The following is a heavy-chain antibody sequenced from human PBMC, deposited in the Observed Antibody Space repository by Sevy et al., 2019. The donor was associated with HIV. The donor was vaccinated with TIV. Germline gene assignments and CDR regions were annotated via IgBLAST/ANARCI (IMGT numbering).Heavy chain of an antibody. V-gene: IGHV4-59*01. Sequence: SETLSLTCTVSGRSMTGYYWTWIRQPPGKGLEWIGYIYYSGSTNYNPSLKSRVTISVDTSKNQFSLELISLTAADTAVYYCARDPPYYDILTGRGYCDYWGQGTLVTVSS. J-gene: IGHJ4*02. CDR2: IYYSGST. CDR3: ARDPPYYDILTGRGYCDY. CDR1: GRSMTGYY. D-gene: IGHD3-9*01.